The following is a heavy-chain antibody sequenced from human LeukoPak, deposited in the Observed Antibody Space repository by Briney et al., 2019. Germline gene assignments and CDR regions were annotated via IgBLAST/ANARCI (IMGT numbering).Heavy chain of an antibody. CDR2: IYHSGST. CDR3: ARVSSGATTVDY. V-gene: IGHV4-4*02. Sequence: SLRLSCAASGFTFSSSAVSWVRQPPGKGLEWIGEIYHSGSTNYNPSLKSRVTISVDKSKNQFSLKLSSVTAADTAVYYCARVSSGATTVDYWGQGTLVTVSS. J-gene: IGHJ4*02. CDR1: GFTFSSSAV. D-gene: IGHD1-26*01.